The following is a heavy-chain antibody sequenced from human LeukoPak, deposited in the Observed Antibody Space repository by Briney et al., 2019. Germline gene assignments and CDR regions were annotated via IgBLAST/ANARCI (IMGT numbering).Heavy chain of an antibody. Sequence: GGSLRLSCTASGFTFSNYGIHWVRQAPGKGLEWVSSISGSGGSTYYADSVKGRFTISRDNSKTTLYLQMNSLRAEDTAVYYCAKEGDYGSNAGYYFDCWGQGTLVTVSS. CDR3: AKEGDYGSNAGYYFDC. CDR1: GFTFSNYG. J-gene: IGHJ4*02. D-gene: IGHD4-23*01. CDR2: ISGSGGST. V-gene: IGHV3-23*01.